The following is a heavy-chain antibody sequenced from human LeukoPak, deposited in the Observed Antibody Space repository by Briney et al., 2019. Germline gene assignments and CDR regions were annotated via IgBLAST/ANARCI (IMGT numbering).Heavy chain of an antibody. CDR2: INPSGGST. CDR1: GYTFTSYY. J-gene: IGHJ4*02. CDR3: ARVGSSGYPIDY. D-gene: IGHD3-22*01. V-gene: IGHV1-46*01. Sequence: ASVKVSCKASGYTFTSYYMHWVRQAPGQGLEWMGIINPSGGSTSYAQKFQGRVTMTRDMSTSTVYMELSSLRSEDTAVYYCARVGSSGYPIDYWGQGTLVTVSS.